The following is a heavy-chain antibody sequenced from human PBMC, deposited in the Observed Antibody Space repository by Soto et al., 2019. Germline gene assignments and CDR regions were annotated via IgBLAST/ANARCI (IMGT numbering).Heavy chain of an antibody. CDR2: MSGSSSTT. D-gene: IGHD1-7*01. Sequence: PGGPLRLSCATSGLTVSNYAMSWVRQAPGGGLEWVSSMSGSSSTTYYADSVRGRFTISRDRSKNTLYLQMSSLRAEDTALYYCAKNQERELPRVIDFWGQGTLVTVSS. CDR1: GLTVSNYA. J-gene: IGHJ4*02. CDR3: AKNQERELPRVIDF. V-gene: IGHV3-23*01.